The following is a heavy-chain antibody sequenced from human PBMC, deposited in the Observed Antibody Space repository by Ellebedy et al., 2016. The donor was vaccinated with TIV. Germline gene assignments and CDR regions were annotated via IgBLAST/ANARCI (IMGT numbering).Heavy chain of an antibody. D-gene: IGHD6-13*01. J-gene: IGHJ4*02. CDR1: GYTFTGYY. CDR3: ARGPDSSSWRENTQIDY. CDR2: INPNSGGT. Sequence: AASVKVSCKASGYTFTGYYMHWARQAPGQGLEWMGWINPNSGGTNYAQKFQGRVTMTRDTSISTAYMELSRLRSDDTAVYYCARGPDSSSWRENTQIDYWGQGTLVTVSS. V-gene: IGHV1-2*02.